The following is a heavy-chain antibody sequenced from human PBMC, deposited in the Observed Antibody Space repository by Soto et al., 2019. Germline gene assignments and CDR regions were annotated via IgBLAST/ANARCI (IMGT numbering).Heavy chain of an antibody. CDR3: AKDTYYYDSSGYYRFDY. V-gene: IGHV3-23*01. J-gene: IGHJ4*02. Sequence: PGGSLRLSCVASRFTFDDYAMHWVRQAPGKGLEWVSAISGSGRSTYYADSVKGRFTISRDNSDNTLYLQMNSLRAEDTAVYYCAKDTYYYDSSGYYRFDYWGQGTLVTVSS. D-gene: IGHD3-22*01. CDR2: ISGSGRST. CDR1: RFTFDDYA.